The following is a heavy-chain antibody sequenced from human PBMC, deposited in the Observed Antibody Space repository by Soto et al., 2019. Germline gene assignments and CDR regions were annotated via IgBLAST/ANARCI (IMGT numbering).Heavy chain of an antibody. V-gene: IGHV4-61*01. CDR2: IYYSGST. J-gene: IGHJ6*02. CDR3: ARTDGGNSAYYYYGMDV. CDR1: GGSVSSGSYY. Sequence: SETLSLTCTVSGGSVSSGSYYWSWIRQPPGKGLECVGYIYYSGSTNYNPSLKSRVTISVDTSKNQFSLKLSSVTAADTAVYYCARTDGGNSAYYYYGMDVWGQGTTVTVSS. D-gene: IGHD2-21*02.